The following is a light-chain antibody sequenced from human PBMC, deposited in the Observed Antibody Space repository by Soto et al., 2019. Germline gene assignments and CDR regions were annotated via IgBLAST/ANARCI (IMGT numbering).Light chain of an antibody. CDR3: RSYAGSNNYV. CDR1: ISDVGGYDY. CDR2: EVS. V-gene: IGLV2-8*01. J-gene: IGLJ1*01. Sequence: QSLRNQPPSASGSPGQSVTISCAGTISDVGGYDYVSWYQQHPGEAPKLIIYEVSKRPSGVPDRFSGSKSGNTASLTVSGLQAEDEADYYCRSYAGSNNYVFGTGTKVTVL.